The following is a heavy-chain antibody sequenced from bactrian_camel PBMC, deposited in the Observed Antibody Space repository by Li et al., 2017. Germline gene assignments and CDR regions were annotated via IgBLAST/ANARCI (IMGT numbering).Heavy chain of an antibody. D-gene: IGHD7*01. CDR3: ATDTRYGGSWDY. Sequence: HVQLVESGVGSVQAGGSLRLSCHASGDTNGMNSMAWFRQAPGKEREEVAFIYTRDGTTFYGDSVKGRFTISQDKSKNTVYLQMDSLKSEDTALYYCATDTRYGGSWDYWGQGTQVTVS. CDR2: IYTRDGTT. CDR1: GDTNGMNS. J-gene: IGHJ4*01. V-gene: IGHV3S54*01.